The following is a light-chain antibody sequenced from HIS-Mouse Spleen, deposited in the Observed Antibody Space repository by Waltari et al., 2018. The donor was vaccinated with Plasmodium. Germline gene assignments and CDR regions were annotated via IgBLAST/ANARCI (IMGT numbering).Light chain of an antibody. Sequence: SYELTQPPSVSVSPGQTARITCSGDALPKKYAYWYQQKSGQAPVLVIYEDKQRPAGIPERFSGSSSRTTATLTISGAQVEDEADYYCYSTDSSGNHRVFGGGTKLTVL. V-gene: IGLV3-10*01. CDR2: EDK. CDR3: YSTDSSGNHRV. J-gene: IGLJ3*02. CDR1: ALPKKY.